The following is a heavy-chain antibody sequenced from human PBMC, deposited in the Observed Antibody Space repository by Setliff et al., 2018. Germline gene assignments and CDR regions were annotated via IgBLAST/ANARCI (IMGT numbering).Heavy chain of an antibody. V-gene: IGHV4-39*01. CDR3: ARHKVIKKEFIKQTWFEP. Sequence: KTSETLSLTCSVSGGSITSGGGLYWAWLRQRPGKELEWIGSFYSFGTIYYSPSPKNRVTTSGDTSSNQFSLNLNSVTASDNAVYYCARHKVIKKEFIKQTWFEPWGQGTTVTVSS. D-gene: IGHD3-10*01. CDR2: FYSFGTI. CDR1: GGSITSGGGLY. J-gene: IGHJ5*01.